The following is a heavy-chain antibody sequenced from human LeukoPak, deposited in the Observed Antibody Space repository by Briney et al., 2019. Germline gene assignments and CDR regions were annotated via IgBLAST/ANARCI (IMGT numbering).Heavy chain of an antibody. V-gene: IGHV1-2*02. CDR3: ARGDNSDWYQEIDY. J-gene: IGHJ4*02. CDR2: INPNSGGT. CDR1: GYTFTDYY. Sequence: ASVKVSCKASGYTFTDYYMHWVRQAPGQGLEWMGWINPNSGGTNYAQKFQGRVTMTRDTSISTAYMELSRLRSDDTAVYYCARGDNSDWYQEIDYWGQGTLVTVSS. D-gene: IGHD6-19*01.